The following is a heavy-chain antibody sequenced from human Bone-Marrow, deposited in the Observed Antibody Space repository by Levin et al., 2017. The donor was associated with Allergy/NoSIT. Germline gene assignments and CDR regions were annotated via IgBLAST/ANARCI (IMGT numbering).Heavy chain of an antibody. CDR3: TTESGRGFEDY. CDR1: GFTFSNAW. D-gene: IGHD3-3*01. J-gene: IGHJ4*02. Sequence: GESLKISCAASGFTFSNAWMSWVRQAPGKGLEWVGRIKSKTDGGTTDYAAPVKGRFTISRDDSKNTLYLQMNSLKTEDTAVYYCTTESGRGFEDYWGQGTLVTVSS. V-gene: IGHV3-15*01. CDR2: IKSKTDGGTT.